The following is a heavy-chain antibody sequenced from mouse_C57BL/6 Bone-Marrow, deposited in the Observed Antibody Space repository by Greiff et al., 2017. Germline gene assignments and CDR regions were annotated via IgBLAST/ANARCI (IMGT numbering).Heavy chain of an antibody. V-gene: IGHV1-64*01. CDR1: GYTFTSYW. CDR2: IHPNSGST. D-gene: IGHD2-3*01. CDR3: NYDGDDVLGYCDD. J-gene: IGHJ1*03. Sequence: VQLQQPGAELVKPGASVKLSCKASGYTFTSYWMHWVKQRPGQGLEWIGMIHPNSGSTNYNEKFKSKATLTVDKSSSAAYMQHSGLTSEDSAVYYCNYDGDDVLGYCDDWGTGTTVTVSS.